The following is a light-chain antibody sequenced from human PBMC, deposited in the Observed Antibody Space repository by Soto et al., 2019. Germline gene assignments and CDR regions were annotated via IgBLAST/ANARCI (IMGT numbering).Light chain of an antibody. CDR2: EVS. V-gene: IGLV2-14*03. Sequence: QSALTQPASMFGSPGQSITFSCTGTSSDVGGYNFVSWYQQHPGKAPKLMIYEVSSRPSGVSNRFSGSKSGNTASLTISGLQPEDEADYYCSSYTTSTTVVFGTGTKVTVL. CDR1: SSDVGGYNF. J-gene: IGLJ1*01. CDR3: SSYTTSTTVV.